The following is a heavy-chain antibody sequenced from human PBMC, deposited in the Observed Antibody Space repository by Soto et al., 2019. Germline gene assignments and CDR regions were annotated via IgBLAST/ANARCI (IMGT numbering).Heavy chain of an antibody. V-gene: IGHV3-23*01. CDR3: ANRDTSMVTRYYYGMDV. J-gene: IGHJ6*02. CDR2: ISDNGGST. D-gene: IGHD5-18*01. Sequence: PGGSLRLSCAASGFAFSDYDMSWVRQAPGKGLEWVSAISDNGGSTYYADSVKGRFTISRDNSKNTLYLQMNNLRAEDTAVYYCANRDTSMVTRYYYGMDVCGQGTTVTVSS. CDR1: GFAFSDYD.